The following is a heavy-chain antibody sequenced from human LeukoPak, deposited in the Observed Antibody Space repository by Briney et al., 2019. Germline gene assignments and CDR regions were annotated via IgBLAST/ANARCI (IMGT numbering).Heavy chain of an antibody. J-gene: IGHJ6*02. Sequence: GGSLRLSCAASGFTFSSNYMSWVRQAPGKGLEWVSVIYSGGSTYYADSVKGRFTISRDNSKNTLYLQMNSLRAEDTAVYYCARDRDTMVRGVAAGYYYGMDVWGQGTTVTVSS. V-gene: IGHV3-66*02. CDR2: IYSGGST. CDR3: ARDRDTMVRGVAAGYYYGMDV. CDR1: GFTFSSNY. D-gene: IGHD3-10*01.